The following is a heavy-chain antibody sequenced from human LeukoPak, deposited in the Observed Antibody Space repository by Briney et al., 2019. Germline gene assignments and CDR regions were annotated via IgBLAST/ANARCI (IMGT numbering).Heavy chain of an antibody. V-gene: IGHV4-61*02. J-gene: IGHJ1*01. Sequence: PSETLSLTCTVSGTSISNGSHYWNWIRQPAGKGLEWIGRIYFSGSTNYNPSLKSRVTISVDTSKNQFSLKLSSVTAADTAVYYCAARPTGYGDYDHITPTSDDFQLWGQGTLVSVSS. CDR2: IYFSGST. D-gene: IGHD4-17*01. CDR1: GTSISNGSHY. CDR3: AARPTGYGDYDHITPTSDDFQL.